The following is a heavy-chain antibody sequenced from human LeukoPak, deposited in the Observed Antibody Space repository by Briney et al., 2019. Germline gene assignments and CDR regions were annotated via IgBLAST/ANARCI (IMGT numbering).Heavy chain of an antibody. CDR3: ARDWDRWSLRDGMDV. D-gene: IGHD2-15*01. CDR1: GGSISSGGYY. Sequence: PSETLSLTCTVSGGSISSGGYYWSWIRQHPGKGLEWIGYIYYSGSTYYNPSLKSRVTISVDTSKNQFSLKLSSVTAADTAVYYCARDWDRWSLRDGMDVWGQGTTVTVSS. J-gene: IGHJ6*02. CDR2: IYYSGST. V-gene: IGHV4-31*03.